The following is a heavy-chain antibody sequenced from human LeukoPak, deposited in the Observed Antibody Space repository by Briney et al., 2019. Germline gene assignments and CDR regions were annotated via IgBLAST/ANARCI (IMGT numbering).Heavy chain of an antibody. Sequence: PSETLSLTCTVSGGSISSSSYYWGWIRQPPGKGLEWIGSIYYSGSTYYNPSLKSRVTISVDTSKNQFSLKLSSVTAADTAVYYCARVVEQSGSSSWSDYWGQGTLVTVSS. V-gene: IGHV4-39*07. CDR1: GGSISSSSYY. D-gene: IGHD6-13*01. J-gene: IGHJ4*02. CDR2: IYYSGST. CDR3: ARVVEQSGSSSWSDY.